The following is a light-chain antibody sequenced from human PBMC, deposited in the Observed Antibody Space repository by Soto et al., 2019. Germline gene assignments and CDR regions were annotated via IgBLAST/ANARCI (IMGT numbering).Light chain of an antibody. CDR2: SAY. CDR3: QKCNSAPFT. V-gene: IGKV1-27*01. J-gene: IGKJ3*01. CDR1: QGISSY. Sequence: DIQMTQSPSSLSASVGDRVTITCRASQGISSYLAWYQQKPGKVPKLLIYSAYTLQSGVPSRFSGSGSGTDFTLTISSLQPEDVATYYCQKCNSAPFTFGPGTKVDIK.